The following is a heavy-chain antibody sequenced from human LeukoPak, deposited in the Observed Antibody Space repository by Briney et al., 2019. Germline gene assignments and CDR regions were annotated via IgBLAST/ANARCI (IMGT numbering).Heavy chain of an antibody. CDR2: IYYSGST. D-gene: IGHD3-3*01. J-gene: IGHJ6*03. CDR3: SYGWSGYYMSYYYYYMDV. CDR1: GGSISSSSYY. Sequence: PSQTQSLTCTVSGGSISSSSYYWGWIRQPPGKGLEWIGSIYYSGSTYYNPSLKSRVTISVDTSKNQFSLKLSSVTAADTAVYYCSYGWSGYYMSYYYYYMDVWGKGTTVTVSS. V-gene: IGHV4-39*01.